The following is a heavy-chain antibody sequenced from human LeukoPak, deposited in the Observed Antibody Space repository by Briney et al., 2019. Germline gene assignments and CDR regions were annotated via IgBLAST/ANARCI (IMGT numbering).Heavy chain of an antibody. V-gene: IGHV3-48*03. D-gene: IGHD3-10*02. CDR3: AELGITMIGGV. CDR2: ISSSGSTI. Sequence: PGRSLRLSCAASGFTFSSYDMNWVRQAPGKGLEWVSYISSSGSTIYYADSVKGRFTISRDNAKNSLYLQMNGLRAEDTAVYYCAELGITMIGGVWGKGTTVTISS. CDR1: GFTFSSYD. J-gene: IGHJ6*04.